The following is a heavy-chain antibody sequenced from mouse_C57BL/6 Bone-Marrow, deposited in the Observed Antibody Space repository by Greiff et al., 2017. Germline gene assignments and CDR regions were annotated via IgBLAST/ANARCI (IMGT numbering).Heavy chain of an antibody. CDR1: GFSLSTSGMG. D-gene: IGHD1-1*01. J-gene: IGHJ1*03. V-gene: IGHV8-12*01. CDR2: IYWDDDK. CDR3: ARRDYYGSSYDWYFDV. Sequence: QVTLKVSGPGILQSSQTLSLTCSFSGFSLSTSGMGVSWLRQPSGKGLEWLALIYWDDDKRYNPSLKSRPTISKDTSRNQVVLKHTSVDTADTATYYCARRDYYGSSYDWYFDVWGTGTTVTVSS.